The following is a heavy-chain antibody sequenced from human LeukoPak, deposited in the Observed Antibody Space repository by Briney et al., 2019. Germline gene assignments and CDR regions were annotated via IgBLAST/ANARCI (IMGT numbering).Heavy chain of an antibody. CDR3: ARASLIKVVPAAPGYYFDY. J-gene: IGHJ4*02. Sequence: SQTLSLTCTVSGGSISSGSYYWSWIGQPAGKGLEWIGRIYTSGSTNYNPSLKSRVTISVDTSKNQFSLKLSSVTAADTAVYYCARASLIKVVPAAPGYYFDYWGQGTLVTVSS. CDR1: GGSISSGSYY. D-gene: IGHD2-2*01. CDR2: IYTSGST. V-gene: IGHV4-61*02.